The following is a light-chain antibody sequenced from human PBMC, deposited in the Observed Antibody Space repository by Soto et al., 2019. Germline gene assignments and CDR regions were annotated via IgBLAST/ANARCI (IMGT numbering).Light chain of an antibody. J-gene: IGKJ1*01. Sequence: DMQMTQSPYNLSASVGDRVTITCRASQSISSWLAWYQQKPGKAPKLLIYKASSLKSGVPSRFSGSGSGTEFTLTISSLQPDDFVTYYCQHYNSYSEAFGQGTKVDI. CDR2: KAS. CDR3: QHYNSYSEA. CDR1: QSISSW. V-gene: IGKV1-5*03.